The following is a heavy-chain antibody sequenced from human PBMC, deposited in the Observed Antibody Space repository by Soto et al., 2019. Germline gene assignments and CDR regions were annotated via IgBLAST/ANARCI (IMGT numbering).Heavy chain of an antibody. Sequence: GGPLRLSCTASGFTINTYAMSWVRQAPGKGLQWVSSITSGGGTTFYADSVRGRFTISRDNSKNTLFLQLSSLRAEDTAVYYCAKDCPNYYDSRGNYYRPGGDFRGQGTLVTVSS. V-gene: IGHV3-23*01. CDR2: ITSGGGTT. J-gene: IGHJ4*02. CDR3: AKDCPNYYDSRGNYYRPGGDF. CDR1: GFTINTYA. D-gene: IGHD3-22*01.